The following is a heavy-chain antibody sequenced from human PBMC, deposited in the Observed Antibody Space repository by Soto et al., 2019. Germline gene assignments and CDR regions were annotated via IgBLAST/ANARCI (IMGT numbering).Heavy chain of an antibody. CDR1: GFTFSSYA. D-gene: IGHD3-3*01. Sequence: PGGSLRLSCAASGFTFSSYAMSWVRQAPGKGLEWVSAISGSGGSTCYADSVKGRFTISRDNSKNTLYLQMNSLSAAHTAVYYYVKDAQEWAGACAAFAVWGEGTMVTVSS. CDR3: VKDAQEWAGACAAFAV. CDR2: ISGSGGST. J-gene: IGHJ3*01. V-gene: IGHV3-23*01.